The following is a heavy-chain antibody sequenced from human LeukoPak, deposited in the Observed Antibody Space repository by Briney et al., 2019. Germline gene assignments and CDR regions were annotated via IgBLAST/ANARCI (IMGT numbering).Heavy chain of an antibody. CDR3: ASRSGSFSDALDI. D-gene: IGHD3-10*01. CDR1: GGSTSSGGYY. V-gene: IGHV4-61*08. Sequence: PSETLSLTCTVSGGSTSSGGYYWSWIRQHPGKGLEWIGYIHYSESTKYNPSLKSRVTMSVDTSKNQFSLKLSSVTAADTAVYYCASRSGSFSDALDIWGQGTLVTVSS. J-gene: IGHJ3*02. CDR2: IHYSEST.